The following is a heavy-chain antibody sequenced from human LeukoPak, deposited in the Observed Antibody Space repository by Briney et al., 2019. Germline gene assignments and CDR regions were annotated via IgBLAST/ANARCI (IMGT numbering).Heavy chain of an antibody. D-gene: IGHD3-10*02. CDR1: GFTFSSYW. J-gene: IGHJ6*04. Sequence: GGSLRLSCAASGFTFSSYWMSWVRQAPGEGLGWVANIKQDGSEKYYVDSVKGRFTISRDNAKNSLYLQMNSLSAEDTAVYYCAELGITMIGGVWGKGTTVTISS. CDR2: IKQDGSEK. V-gene: IGHV3-7*01. CDR3: AELGITMIGGV.